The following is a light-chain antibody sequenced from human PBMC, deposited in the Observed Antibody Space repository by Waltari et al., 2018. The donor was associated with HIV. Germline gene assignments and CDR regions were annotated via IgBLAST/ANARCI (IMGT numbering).Light chain of an antibody. CDR2: DDT. CDR3: QVWDSSNDHVV. V-gene: IGLV3-21*02. CDR1: NIGIKS. Sequence: SYVLTQPPSVSVAPGQTARVTCGGNNIGIKSVHWYQTKPSHAPVLLVYDDTDRPSGIPERFSGSNAGNTATLTISRVEAGDEADYYCQVWDSSNDHVVFGGGTKLTVL. J-gene: IGLJ2*01.